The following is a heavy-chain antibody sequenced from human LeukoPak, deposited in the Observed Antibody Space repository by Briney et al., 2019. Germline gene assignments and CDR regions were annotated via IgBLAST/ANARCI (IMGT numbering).Heavy chain of an antibody. D-gene: IGHD3-10*01. Sequence: GGTLRLSSAASGFTFRSHGMSWVRQAPGKGLEWVSAISGSGGSTYYADSVKGRFTISRDNSKNTLYLQMNSLRAEDTAVYYCAKDGGLLWFGELPRTFYYMDVWGKGTTVTVSS. CDR2: ISGSGGST. CDR1: GFTFRSHG. CDR3: AKDGGLLWFGELPRTFYYMDV. V-gene: IGHV3-23*01. J-gene: IGHJ6*03.